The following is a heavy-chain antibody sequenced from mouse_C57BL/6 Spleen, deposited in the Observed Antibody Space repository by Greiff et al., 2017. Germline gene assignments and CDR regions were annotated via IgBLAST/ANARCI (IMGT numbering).Heavy chain of an antibody. Sequence: QVQLQQSGAELARPGASVKMSCKASGYTFTSYTMHWVKQRPGQGLEWIGYINPSSGYTKYNQKFKDKATLTADKSSSTAYMQLSSLTSEDSAVYYCARGHYYGSSFAYWGQGTLVTVSA. CDR1: GYTFTSYT. J-gene: IGHJ3*01. V-gene: IGHV1-4*01. D-gene: IGHD1-1*01. CDR3: ARGHYYGSSFAY. CDR2: INPSSGYT.